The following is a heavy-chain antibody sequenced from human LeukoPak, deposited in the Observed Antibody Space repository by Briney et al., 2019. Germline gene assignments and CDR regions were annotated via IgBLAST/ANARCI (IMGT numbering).Heavy chain of an antibody. V-gene: IGHV3-15*01. D-gene: IGHD3-10*01. CDR2: VRGKTDGGTS. CDR1: DSTSVIAG. CDR3: TSDPGLGGLNSDAFDM. Sequence: GGSLRFSVAALDSTSVIAGLGWSARAQGKGWNGVGVVRGKTDGGTSDYAAAVEGRFTIWRDDSTNTLFLQMNSLKTEDTAKYYCTSDPGLGGLNSDAFDMWGQGTLVTVSS. J-gene: IGHJ3*02.